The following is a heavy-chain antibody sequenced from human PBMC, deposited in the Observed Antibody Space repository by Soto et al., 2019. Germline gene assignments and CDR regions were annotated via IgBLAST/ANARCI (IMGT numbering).Heavy chain of an antibody. CDR2: TYYRSKWYN. Sequence: PSQTLSLTCAISGDSVSSNSAAWNWIRQSPSRGLEWLGRTYYRSKWYNDYAVSVKSRITINPDTSKNQYSLQLNSVTPEDTAVYYCARVSIAVAGTHYGMDVWGQGTTVTVSS. J-gene: IGHJ6*02. V-gene: IGHV6-1*01. D-gene: IGHD6-19*01. CDR3: ARVSIAVAGTHYGMDV. CDR1: GDSVSSNSAA.